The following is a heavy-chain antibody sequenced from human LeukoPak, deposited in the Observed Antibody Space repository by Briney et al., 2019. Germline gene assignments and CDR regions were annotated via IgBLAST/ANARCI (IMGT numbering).Heavy chain of an antibody. J-gene: IGHJ4*02. CDR3: ARDTDFYYFDY. Sequence: GGSLRLSCAASGFTFSSYSMNWVRQAPGKGLEWVSSISSSSSYIYYADSVKGRFTISRDNAKNSLYLQMNSLRAEDTAVYYCARDTDFYYFDYWGQGTLVTVSS. D-gene: IGHD2-21*02. V-gene: IGHV3-21*01. CDR1: GFTFSSYS. CDR2: ISSSSSYI.